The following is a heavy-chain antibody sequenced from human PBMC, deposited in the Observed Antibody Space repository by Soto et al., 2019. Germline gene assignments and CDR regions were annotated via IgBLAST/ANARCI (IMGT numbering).Heavy chain of an antibody. V-gene: IGHV1-18*01. CDR1: GYTFRHFG. CDR2: ISAYNANA. D-gene: IGHD2-15*01. Sequence: QIQLLQSGAEVKKPGASVKVTCKASGYTFRHFGISWVRQAPGQGLEWMGWISAYNANANYAQKFQGRLTMTADTSTSTAYMEPRSLRSDDTAVYYCARENSSFDYWGQGTLVTVSS. J-gene: IGHJ4*02. CDR3: ARENSSFDY.